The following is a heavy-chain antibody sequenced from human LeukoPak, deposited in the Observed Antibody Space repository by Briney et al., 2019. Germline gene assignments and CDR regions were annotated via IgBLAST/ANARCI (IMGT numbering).Heavy chain of an antibody. J-gene: IGHJ4*02. V-gene: IGHV3-30*12. CDR2: IFSDGIRK. D-gene: IGHD1-26*01. CDR3: GRASGPIKRNRFYQ. CDR1: GFTFSTYG. Sequence: PGGSLRLSCATSGFTFSTYGMEWVRQAPGKGLEWVAIIFSDGIRKYYADSVKGRFTISRDISRSTLYLEMNSLSAEDTAVYYCGRASGPIKRNRFYQWGQGTLVTVSS.